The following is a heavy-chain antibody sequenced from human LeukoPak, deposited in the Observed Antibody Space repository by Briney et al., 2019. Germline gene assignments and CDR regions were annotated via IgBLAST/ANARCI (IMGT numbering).Heavy chain of an antibody. CDR1: GGSISSYY. D-gene: IGHD2/OR15-2a*01. V-gene: IGHV4-59*08. Sequence: SETLSLTCTVSGGSISSYYWSWIRQPPGKGLEWIGYIYYSGSTNYNPSLKSRVTISVDTSKNQFSLKLSSVTAADTAVYYCARLAGHVELLGFDPWGQGTLVTVSS. J-gene: IGHJ5*02. CDR3: ARLAGHVELLGFDP. CDR2: IYYSGST.